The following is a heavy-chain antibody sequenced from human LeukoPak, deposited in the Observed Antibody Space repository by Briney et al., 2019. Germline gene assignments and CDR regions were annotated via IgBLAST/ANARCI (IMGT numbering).Heavy chain of an antibody. CDR3: AGAMVRGLIISFDY. V-gene: IGHV3-11*03. CDR2: ISSSSTYT. Sequence: PGGSLRLSCAAPGFTFSDYYMSWIRQAPGKGLEWISYISSSSTYTNYADSVKGRFTISRDNAKNSLYLQMDSLRAEDTAVYYCAGAMVRGLIISFDYWGQGTLVTVSS. J-gene: IGHJ4*02. D-gene: IGHD3-10*01. CDR1: GFTFSDYY.